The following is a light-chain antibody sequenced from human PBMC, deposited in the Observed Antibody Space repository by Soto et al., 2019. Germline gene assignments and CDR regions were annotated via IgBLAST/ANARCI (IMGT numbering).Light chain of an antibody. Sequence: EIVMTQSPATLSVSSGVTATLSCRDSQSVSTNLALYQQKPGQAPSLLLYRASTRATGIPARFTGGGSGTEFTPTISSLQSQDFALYYCQQYENWPPVTFGGGTKVDIK. J-gene: IGKJ4*01. V-gene: IGKV3-15*01. CDR2: RAS. CDR3: QQYENWPPVT. CDR1: QSVSTN.